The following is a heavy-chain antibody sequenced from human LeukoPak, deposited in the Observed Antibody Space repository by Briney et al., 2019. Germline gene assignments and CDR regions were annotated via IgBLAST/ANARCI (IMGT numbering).Heavy chain of an antibody. Sequence: SETLSLTCTVSGGSISSGDYYWGWIRQPPGKGLEWIGYIYYSGSTYYNPSLKSRVTISVDTSKNQFSLKLSSVTAADTAVYYCARDLLNEGNHLDYWGQGTLVTVSS. CDR2: IYYSGST. V-gene: IGHV4-30-4*01. J-gene: IGHJ4*02. CDR1: GGSISSGDYY. CDR3: ARDLLNEGNHLDY. D-gene: IGHD4-23*01.